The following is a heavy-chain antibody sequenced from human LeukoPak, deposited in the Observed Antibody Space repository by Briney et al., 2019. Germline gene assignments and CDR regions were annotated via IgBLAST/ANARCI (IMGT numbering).Heavy chain of an antibody. CDR3: AREYYYDSSGYLDY. J-gene: IGHJ4*02. Sequence: SVKVSCKASGGTFSSYAISWVRQAPGQGLDWMGRIIPILGIANYAQKFQGRVTITADKSTSTAYMELSSLRSEDTAVYYCAREYYYDSSGYLDYWGQGTLVTVSS. CDR1: GGTFSSYA. CDR2: IIPILGIA. V-gene: IGHV1-69*04. D-gene: IGHD3-22*01.